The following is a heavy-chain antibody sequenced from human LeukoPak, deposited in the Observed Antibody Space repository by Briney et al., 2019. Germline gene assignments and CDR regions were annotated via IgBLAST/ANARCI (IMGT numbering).Heavy chain of an antibody. Sequence: SEPLTLTCTASGAPFRTYYGSWIRQPPGGGLEWIESIATSGSAVYNPSLNSRITVSVDTSKNQYSMKLTSVTAADMSVYFCVRLGSYPDFWGQGALVTAS. V-gene: IGHV4-4*09. CDR2: IATSGSA. CDR1: GAPFRTYY. J-gene: IGHJ4*02. CDR3: VRLGSYPDF. D-gene: IGHD1-26*01.